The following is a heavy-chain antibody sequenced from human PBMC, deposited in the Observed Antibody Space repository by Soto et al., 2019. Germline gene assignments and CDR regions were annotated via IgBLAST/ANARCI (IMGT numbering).Heavy chain of an antibody. CDR1: GYTFTNYG. D-gene: IGHD2-15*01. CDR2: ISAYNGDT. CDR3: ARGFCSGGICYPNDF. V-gene: IGHV1-18*01. J-gene: IGHJ4*02. Sequence: QVQRVQSGAEVKKPGASVKVSYKASGYTFTNYGMTWVRQAPGQGLEWMGWISAYNGDTNYAQKLQARVTMTTDTSTTTAYMELRGLTSDDTAIYYCARGFCSGGICYPNDFWGQGTLVTVSS.